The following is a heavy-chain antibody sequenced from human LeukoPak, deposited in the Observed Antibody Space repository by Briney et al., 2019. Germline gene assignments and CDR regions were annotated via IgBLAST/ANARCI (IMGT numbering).Heavy chain of an antibody. J-gene: IGHJ4*02. D-gene: IGHD3-9*01. CDR3: ARVNPGLRYFGY. V-gene: IGHV4-34*01. Sequence: PSETLSLTCTVSGASFNIYYWSWIRQPPGKGLEWIGEINHSGSTNYNPSLKSRVTISVDTSKNQFSLKLSSVTAADAAVYYCARVNPGLRYFGYWGQGTLVTVSS. CDR1: GASFNIYY. CDR2: INHSGST.